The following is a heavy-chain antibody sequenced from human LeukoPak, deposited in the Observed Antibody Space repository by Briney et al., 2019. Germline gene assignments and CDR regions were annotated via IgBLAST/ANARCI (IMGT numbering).Heavy chain of an antibody. CDR2: INHSGST. Sequence: PSETLSLTCAVYGGSFSGYYWSWIRQPPGKGLEWIGEINHSGSTNYNPSLKSRVTISVDTSKNQFSLKLSSVTAADTAVYYCARRRFAMVRGVILWFDPWGQGTLVTVSS. CDR3: ARRRFAMVRGVILWFDP. J-gene: IGHJ5*02. V-gene: IGHV4-34*01. D-gene: IGHD3-10*01. CDR1: GGSFSGYY.